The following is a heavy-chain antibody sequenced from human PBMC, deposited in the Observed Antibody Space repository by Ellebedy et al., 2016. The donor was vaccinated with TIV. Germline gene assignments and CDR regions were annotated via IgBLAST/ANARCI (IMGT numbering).Heavy chain of an antibody. V-gene: IGHV3-64*01. Sequence: PGGSLRLSCAASEFIISNYAMHWVRQAPGKGLEYVSAISSNGETTYYANSVKGRFTISRDNSKNTLYLQMGSLRAEDTAVYYCARDGEGITIFGVVYYYYGMDVWGQGTTVTVSS. CDR2: ISSNGETT. CDR3: ARDGEGITIFGVVYYYYGMDV. J-gene: IGHJ6*02. CDR1: EFIISNYA. D-gene: IGHD3-3*01.